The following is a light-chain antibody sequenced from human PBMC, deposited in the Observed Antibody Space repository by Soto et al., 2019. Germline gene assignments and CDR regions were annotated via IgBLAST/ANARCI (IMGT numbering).Light chain of an antibody. CDR3: TSFTSSSTLYV. CDR1: GSDVGAYNY. J-gene: IGLJ1*01. CDR2: DVS. V-gene: IGLV2-14*01. Sequence: QSALTQPASESGSPGQSITISCTGTGSDVGAYNYVSWYQQHPDKAPKLMIYDVSDRPSGVSNRFSGSKSGNTASLTISGLQAEDEADYYCTSFTSSSTLYVFGAGTKVTVL.